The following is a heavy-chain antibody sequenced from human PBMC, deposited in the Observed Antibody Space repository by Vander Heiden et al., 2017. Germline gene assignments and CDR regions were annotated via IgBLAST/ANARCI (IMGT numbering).Heavy chain of an antibody. V-gene: IGHV1-2*02. J-gene: IGHJ5*02. D-gene: IGHD3-10*01. CDR2: INPNSGGT. CDR3: AISVLLWFGEFGRFDR. CDR1: GYTFTGYY. Sequence: VMVFCKASGYTFTGYYMHLVRQAPGQGLEWMGWINPNSGGTNYAQKFQGRVTMTRDTSISTAYMELSRLRSDDTAVYYCAISVLLWFGEFGRFDRWGQGTRVTV.